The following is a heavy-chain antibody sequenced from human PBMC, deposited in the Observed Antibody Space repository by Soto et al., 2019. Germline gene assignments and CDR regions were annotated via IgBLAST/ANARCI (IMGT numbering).Heavy chain of an antibody. V-gene: IGHV3-23*01. CDR3: ASVGAGPDIVVVPAAAWDYYYGMDV. Sequence: GGSLRLSCAASGFTFSSYAMSWVRQAPGKGLEWVSAISGSGGSTYYADSVKGRFTISRDNSKNTLYLQMNSLRAEDTAVYYCASVGAGPDIVVVPAAAWDYYYGMDVWGQGTTVTVSS. J-gene: IGHJ6*02. D-gene: IGHD2-2*01. CDR2: ISGSGGST. CDR1: GFTFSSYA.